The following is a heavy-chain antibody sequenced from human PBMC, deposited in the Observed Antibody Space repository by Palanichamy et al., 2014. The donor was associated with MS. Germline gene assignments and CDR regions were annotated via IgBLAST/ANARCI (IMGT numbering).Heavy chain of an antibody. CDR1: GGSFIFSNYY. CDR2: IHASGST. CDR3: AREPISVALPIPQIDF. J-gene: IGHJ4*02. V-gene: IGHV4-4*07. Sequence: QVQLQESGPGLVKPLESLSLTCSVSGGSFIFSNYYFNWIRQSAGKGLEWIGRIHASGSTNYNPSLKSRVTLSVDASRTQVSLKLNYVDAADTAVYYCAREPISVALPIPQIDFWGQGILVTVSS. D-gene: IGHD6-19*01.